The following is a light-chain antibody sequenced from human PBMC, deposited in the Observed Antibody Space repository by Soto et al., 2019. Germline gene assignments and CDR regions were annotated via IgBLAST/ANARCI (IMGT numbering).Light chain of an antibody. CDR2: KVS. V-gene: IGKV2-30*01. Sequence: EVVMTQSPLSLPVTLGQPASISCRSSQSLVNSDGNTYLNWFHQRPGQSPRRLIYKVSKLDSGVPDRFSGSGSGTDFTLRISRVEAEDTGVYYCKQGSHWPRTIGQETRVEVK. J-gene: IGKJ1*01. CDR1: QSLVNSDGNTY. CDR3: KQGSHWPRT.